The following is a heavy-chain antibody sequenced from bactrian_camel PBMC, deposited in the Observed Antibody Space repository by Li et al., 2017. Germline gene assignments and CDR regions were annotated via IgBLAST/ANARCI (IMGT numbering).Heavy chain of an antibody. Sequence: VQLVESGGGSVQAGGSLRLSCAASGSTWYTRYCMGWFRQVPGKEREGIAAIYTGGGRTYYADSVKGRFTISLDTAWLMWYLQMNSLKPEDTAMYYCAANGPWRYCPSPPLGASGFAHWGQGTQVTVS. CDR1: GSTWYTRYC. CDR2: IYTGGGRT. CDR3: AANGPWRYCPSPPLGASGFAH. V-gene: IGHV3S1*01. J-gene: IGHJ4*01. D-gene: IGHD1*01.